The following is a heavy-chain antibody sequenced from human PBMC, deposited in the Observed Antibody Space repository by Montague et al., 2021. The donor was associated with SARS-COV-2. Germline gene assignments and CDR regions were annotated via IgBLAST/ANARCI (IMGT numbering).Heavy chain of an antibody. V-gene: IGHV4-4*07. CDR3: ARADMALLFMVYYYGMDV. J-gene: IGHJ6*02. D-gene: IGHD5-24*01. CDR2: IYHSGST. Sequence: SETLSLTCTVSGGSISSYYWSWTRQPAGKGLEWLGRIYHSGSTKYNPSLKSRVTMSVDTSKNQFSLKLSSVTAADTAVYYCARADMALLFMVYYYGMDVWGQGTPVTVSS. CDR1: GGSISSYY.